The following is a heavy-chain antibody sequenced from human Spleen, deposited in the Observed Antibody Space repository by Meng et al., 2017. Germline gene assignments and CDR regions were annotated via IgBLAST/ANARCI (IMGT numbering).Heavy chain of an antibody. Sequence: GSLRLSCTVSGGSISNYYWSWIRQTAGKGLEWIGRFYTSGSSNYNPSLKSRVTMSVDTSKNQFSLKLSSVSAADMAVYYCAREIITMVRGVFIPDAFDIWGQGTVVTVSS. CDR2: FYTSGSS. V-gene: IGHV4-4*07. J-gene: IGHJ3*02. CDR3: AREIITMVRGVFIPDAFDI. CDR1: GGSISNYY. D-gene: IGHD3-10*01.